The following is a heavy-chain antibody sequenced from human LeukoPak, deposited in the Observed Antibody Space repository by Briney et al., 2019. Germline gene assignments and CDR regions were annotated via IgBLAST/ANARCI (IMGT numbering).Heavy chain of an antibody. V-gene: IGHV1-2*02. CDR3: ARSMVRGHFDY. CDR1: GYTFTGYY. Sequence: ASVKVSFKSSGYTFTGYYMHWVRQAPGQGLEWMGWINPNSGGTNYAQKFQGRVTMTRDTSISTAYMELSRLRSDDTDVYYCARSMVRGHFDYWGQGTLVNVSS. CDR2: INPNSGGT. D-gene: IGHD3-10*01. J-gene: IGHJ4*02.